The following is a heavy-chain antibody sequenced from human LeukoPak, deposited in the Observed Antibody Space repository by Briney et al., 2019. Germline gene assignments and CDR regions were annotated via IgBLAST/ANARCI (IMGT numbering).Heavy chain of an antibody. CDR1: GGSISSYY. J-gene: IGHJ6*04. CDR2: IYYTGST. D-gene: IGHD3-10*01. V-gene: IGHV4-59*12. CDR3: ARVLPLWSPVSEGV. Sequence: PSETLSLTRTVSGGSISSYYWSWIRQPPGKGLEWIGYIYYTGSTYYNPSLKSRVTISVDTSKNQFSLKLSSVTAADTAVYYCARVLPLWSPVSEGVWGKGTTVTVSS.